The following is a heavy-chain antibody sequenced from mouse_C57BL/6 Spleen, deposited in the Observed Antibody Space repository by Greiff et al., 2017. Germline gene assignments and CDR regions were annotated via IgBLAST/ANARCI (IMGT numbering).Heavy chain of an antibody. Sequence: DVKLVESGGDLVKPGGSLKLSCAASGFTFSSYGMSWVRQTPDKRLEWVATISSGGSYTYYPDSVKGRFTISRDNAKNTLYLQMSSLKSEDTAMYYCARHGGTTVVKDDWGQGTTLTVSS. CDR1: GFTFSSYG. D-gene: IGHD1-1*01. J-gene: IGHJ2*01. CDR3: ARHGGTTVVKDD. CDR2: ISSGGSYT. V-gene: IGHV5-6*02.